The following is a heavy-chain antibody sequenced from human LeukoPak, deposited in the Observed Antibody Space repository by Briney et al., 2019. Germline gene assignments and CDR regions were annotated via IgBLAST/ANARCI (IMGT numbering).Heavy chain of an antibody. CDR3: AKVGYTYGYRTPPEYFQH. V-gene: IGHV3-9*01. CDR2: ISWNSGSI. CDR1: GFTFDDYA. Sequence: PGGSLRLSCAASGFTFDDYAMHWVRQAPGKGLEWVSGISWNSGSIGYADSVKGRFTISRDNAKNSLYLQMNSLRAEDTAVYYCAKVGYTYGYRTPPEYFQHWGQGTLVTVSS. J-gene: IGHJ1*01. D-gene: IGHD5-18*01.